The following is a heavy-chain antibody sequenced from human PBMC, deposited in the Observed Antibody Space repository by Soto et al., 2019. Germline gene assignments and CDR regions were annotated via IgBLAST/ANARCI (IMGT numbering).Heavy chain of an antibody. J-gene: IGHJ6*02. Sequence: QVQLVQSGAEVKKPGASVKVSCKASDYTFTSYGIIWVRQAPGQGLEGMGWINTYSGNTDYARKFQGRVTMTTDTSTSTAYMEMRSLRFDAMAVYSCARAAETRYYGMDVWGQETTVPVSS. CDR3: ARAAETRYYGMDV. CDR2: INTYSGNT. V-gene: IGHV1-18*03. CDR1: DYTFTSYG.